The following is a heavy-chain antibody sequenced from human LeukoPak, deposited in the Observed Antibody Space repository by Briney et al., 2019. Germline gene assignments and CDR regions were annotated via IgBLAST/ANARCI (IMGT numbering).Heavy chain of an antibody. Sequence: GGSLRLSCAASGFTFSSYEMHWVRQAPGKGLEYVSAISSNGDSTYYANFVKGRFIISRDNSTNTLYLQMGSLRPEDMAVYYCARDRPGDVWGEGTTVTVSS. V-gene: IGHV3-64*01. CDR1: GFTFSSYE. CDR2: ISSNGDST. J-gene: IGHJ6*04. CDR3: ARDRPGDV.